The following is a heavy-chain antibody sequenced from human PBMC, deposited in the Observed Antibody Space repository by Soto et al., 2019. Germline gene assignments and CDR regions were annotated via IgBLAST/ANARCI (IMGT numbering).Heavy chain of an antibody. CDR2: ISYDGSNK. V-gene: IGHV3-30-3*01. Sequence: PGGSLRLSCAASGFTFSSYAMHWVRQAPGKGLEWVAVISYDGSNKYYADSVKGRFTISRDNSKNTLYLQMNSLRAEDTAVYYCARDTDGYSAFDIWGQGTMVTVSS. CDR3: ARDTDGYSAFDI. D-gene: IGHD5-18*01. J-gene: IGHJ3*02. CDR1: GFTFSSYA.